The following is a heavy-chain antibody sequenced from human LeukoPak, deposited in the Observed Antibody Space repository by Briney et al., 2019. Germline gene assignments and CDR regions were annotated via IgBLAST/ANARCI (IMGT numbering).Heavy chain of an antibody. D-gene: IGHD2/OR15-2a*01. Sequence: GGCLRLSCVVSGLIFRAYDMHWVRQAPGKGLEWVAVVSPDGHTKFYADSVRGRFTISRDNSQNAVVLQMDSLTADDTGVYYCTTEGTTWNAHGFWGQGTTVIVSS. CDR1: GLIFRAYD. CDR3: TTEGTTWNAHGF. CDR2: VSPDGHTK. V-gene: IGHV3-30*03. J-gene: IGHJ6*02.